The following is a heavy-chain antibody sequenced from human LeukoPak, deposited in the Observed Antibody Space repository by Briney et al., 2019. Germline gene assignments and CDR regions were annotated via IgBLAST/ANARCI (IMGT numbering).Heavy chain of an antibody. CDR2: INHSGST. D-gene: IGHD3-3*01. CDR3: ASTYYDFWSGYYANYYYMDV. J-gene: IGHJ6*03. Sequence: SETLSLTCTVSGASISSYSWSWIRQPPGKGLEWIGEINHSGSTNYNPSLKSRVTISVDTSKNQFSLKLSSVTAADTAVYYCASTYYDFWSGYYANYYYMDVWGKGTTVTVSS. CDR1: GASISSYS. V-gene: IGHV4-34*01.